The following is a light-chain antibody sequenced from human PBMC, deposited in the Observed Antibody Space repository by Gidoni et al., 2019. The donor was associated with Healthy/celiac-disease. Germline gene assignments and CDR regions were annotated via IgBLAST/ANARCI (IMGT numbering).Light chain of an antibody. Sequence: DIKMTQSPSSLSASVGDRVTITCRASQSISSYLNWYQQKPGKAPKLLIYAASSLQSGVPSRFSGSGSGTDFTLTISSLQPEDFATYYCQQSYSTPLTFGGVTKLEIK. CDR2: AAS. V-gene: IGKV1-39*01. CDR3: QQSYSTPLT. J-gene: IGKJ4*01. CDR1: QSISSY.